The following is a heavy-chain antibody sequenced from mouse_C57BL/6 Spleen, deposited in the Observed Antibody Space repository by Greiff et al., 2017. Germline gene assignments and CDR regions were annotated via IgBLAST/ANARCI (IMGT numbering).Heavy chain of an antibody. CDR2: ISSGSSTI. D-gene: IGHD2-3*01. CDR3: ARTYDVAMDY. J-gene: IGHJ4*01. Sequence: EVMLVESGGGLVKPGGSLKLSCAASGFTFSDYGMHWVRQAPEKGLEWVAYISSGSSTIYYADTVKGRFTISRDNAKNTLFLQMTSLRSEDTAMYYCARTYDVAMDYWGQGTSVTVSS. CDR1: GFTFSDYG. V-gene: IGHV5-17*01.